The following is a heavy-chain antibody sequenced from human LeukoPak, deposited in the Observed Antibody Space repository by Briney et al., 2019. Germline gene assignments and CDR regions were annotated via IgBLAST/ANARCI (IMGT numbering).Heavy chain of an antibody. D-gene: IGHD6-19*01. CDR3: ARDQSSRWLDY. Sequence: SETLSLTRTVSGGSNRSYYWSWIRQPPGKGLEWIGYIYYSGSTNYNPSLKSRVTLSVDPSKNQFSLKLSSVTAADTAVYYCARDQSSRWLDYWGQGTLVTVSS. CDR2: IYYSGST. J-gene: IGHJ4*02. CDR1: GGSNRSYY. V-gene: IGHV4-59*01.